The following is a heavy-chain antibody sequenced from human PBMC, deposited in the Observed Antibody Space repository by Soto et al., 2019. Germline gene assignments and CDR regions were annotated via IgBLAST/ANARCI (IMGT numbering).Heavy chain of an antibody. J-gene: IGHJ4*02. CDR2: IYYSGST. V-gene: IGHV4-39*01. D-gene: IGHD3-9*01. CDR1: GGSISSSSYY. CDR3: ARQMGYDILTVGY. Sequence: SETLSLTCTVSGGSISSSSYYWGWIRQPPGKGLEWIGSIYYSGSTYYNPSLKSRVTISVDTSKNQFSLKLSSVTAADTAVYYCARQMGYDILTVGYWGQGTLVTVSS.